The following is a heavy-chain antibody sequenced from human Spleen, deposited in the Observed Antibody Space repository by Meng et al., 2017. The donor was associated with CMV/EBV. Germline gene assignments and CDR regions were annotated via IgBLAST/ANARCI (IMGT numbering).Heavy chain of an antibody. CDR1: GFTFSSYA. J-gene: IGHJ5*02. V-gene: IGHV3-30*04. CDR2: ISYDGSNK. Sequence: GESLKISCAASGFTFSSYAMHWVRQAPGKGLEWVAVISYDGSNKYYADSVKGRFTISRDNSKNTLYLQMNSLRAEDTAVYYCARDSIPSWGQGTLVTVSS. CDR3: ARDSIPS.